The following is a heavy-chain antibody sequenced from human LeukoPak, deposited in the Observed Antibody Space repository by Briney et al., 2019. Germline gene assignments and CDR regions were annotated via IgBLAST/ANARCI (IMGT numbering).Heavy chain of an antibody. CDR1: GYSFTSYW. D-gene: IGHD3-3*01. CDR3: ARSKNYDFWSGYSHDNYFDY. V-gene: IGHV5-51*01. CDR2: IYPGDSDT. J-gene: IGHJ4*02. Sequence: GESLKISCKGSGYSFTSYWIGWVRQMPGKGLEWMGIIYPGDSDTRYSPSFQGQVTISADKSISTAYLQWSSLKAPDTAMYYCARSKNYDFWSGYSHDNYFDYWGQGTLVTVSS.